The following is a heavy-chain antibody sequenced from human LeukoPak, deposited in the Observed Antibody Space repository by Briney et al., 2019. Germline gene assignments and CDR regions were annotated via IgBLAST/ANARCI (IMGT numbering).Heavy chain of an antibody. CDR1: GFTFSSYA. Sequence: GGSLRLSCAASGFTFSSYAMSWVRQAPGKGLEWVSVIYSGGSTYYADSVKGRFTISRDNSKNTLYLQMNSLRAEDTAVYYCARHSSQHGVFDYWGQGTLVTVSS. CDR3: ARHSSQHGVFDY. V-gene: IGHV3-53*01. J-gene: IGHJ4*02. D-gene: IGHD6-19*01. CDR2: IYSGGST.